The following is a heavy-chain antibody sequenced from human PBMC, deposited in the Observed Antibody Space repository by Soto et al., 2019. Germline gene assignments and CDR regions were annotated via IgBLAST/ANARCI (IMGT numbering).Heavy chain of an antibody. Sequence: SRPTLVHHTQSLTLAFTLSGLSLSNNRMCVSWLRQSPGKALEWLALIDWDGDKFYKTSLQSRLAISTDTSKNQVFLTMTNVDPVDTATYYCARISQYPKSFFDSWGPGTLVTVSS. J-gene: IGHJ4*02. V-gene: IGHV2-70*01. CDR2: IDWDGDK. CDR1: GLSLSNNRMC. CDR3: ARISQYPKSFFDS.